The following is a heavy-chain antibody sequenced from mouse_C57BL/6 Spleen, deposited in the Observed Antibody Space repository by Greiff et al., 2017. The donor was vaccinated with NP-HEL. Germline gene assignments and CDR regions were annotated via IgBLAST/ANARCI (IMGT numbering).Heavy chain of an antibody. CDR2: INPNNGGT. Sequence: EVQLQQSGPELVKPGASVKISCKASGYTFTDYYMNWVKQSHGKSLEWIGDINPNNGGTSYNQKFKGKATLTVDKSSSTAYMELRSLTSEDSAVYYCARDWLGGAYWGQGTLVTVSA. V-gene: IGHV1-26*01. CDR1: GYTFTDYY. J-gene: IGHJ3*01. CDR3: ARDWLGGAY. D-gene: IGHD4-1*01.